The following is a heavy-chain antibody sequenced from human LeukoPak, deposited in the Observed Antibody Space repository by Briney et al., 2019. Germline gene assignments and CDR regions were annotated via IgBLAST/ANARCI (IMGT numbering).Heavy chain of an antibody. J-gene: IGHJ4*02. CDR3: ARSRYYYDSSGYWDY. CDR2: IYYSGST. V-gene: IGHV4-59*08. D-gene: IGHD3-22*01. CDR1: GGSISSYY. Sequence: SETLSLTCTVSGGSISSYYWSWIRQPPGKGLEWIGYIYYSGSTNYNPSLKSRVTISVGTSKNQFSLKLSSVTAADTAVYYCARSRYYYDSSGYWDYWGQGTLVTVSS.